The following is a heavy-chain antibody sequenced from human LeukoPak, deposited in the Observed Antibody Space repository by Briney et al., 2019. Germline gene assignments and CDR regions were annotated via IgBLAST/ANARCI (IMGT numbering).Heavy chain of an antibody. D-gene: IGHD3-10*01. J-gene: IGHJ5*02. CDR2: IHPNSGAT. V-gene: IGHV1-2*02. Sequence: ASVKVSCKPSGNTFTVFHMHWVRQAPGRGLEWMGWIHPNSGATKYAQKFQGRAAMTMDTSINTAYMELTSLRSDDSAVYYCASNVQNYYGSGRSWFDPWGQGTLVTVSS. CDR3: ASNVQNYYGSGRSWFDP. CDR1: GNTFTVFH.